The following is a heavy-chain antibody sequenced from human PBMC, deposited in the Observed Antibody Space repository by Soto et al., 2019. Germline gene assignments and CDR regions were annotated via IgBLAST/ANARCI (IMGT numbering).Heavy chain of an antibody. D-gene: IGHD6-13*01. Sequence: EVQLVESGGGLVKPGGSPRLSCAASGFTFSSYSMNWVRQAPGKGLEWVSSISSSSSYIYYADSVKGRFTISRDNAKNSLYLQMNSLRAEDTAVYYCAREYSSSLAFDIWGQGTMVTVSS. CDR3: AREYSSSLAFDI. J-gene: IGHJ3*02. CDR1: GFTFSSYS. V-gene: IGHV3-21*01. CDR2: ISSSSSYI.